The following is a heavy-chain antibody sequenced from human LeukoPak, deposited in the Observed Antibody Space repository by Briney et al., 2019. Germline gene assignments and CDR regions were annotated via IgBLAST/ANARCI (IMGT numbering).Heavy chain of an antibody. CDR1: GFTFSSYS. Sequence: GGSLRLSCAASGFTFSSYSMNWVRQAPGKGLEWVSSISSSSSYIYFADSVKGRFTISRDNAKNSLYLQMNSLRAEDTAVYYCARAFYGDYIKPWFDPWGQGTLVTVSS. CDR2: ISSSSSYI. CDR3: ARAFYGDYIKPWFDP. J-gene: IGHJ5*02. D-gene: IGHD4-17*01. V-gene: IGHV3-21*01.